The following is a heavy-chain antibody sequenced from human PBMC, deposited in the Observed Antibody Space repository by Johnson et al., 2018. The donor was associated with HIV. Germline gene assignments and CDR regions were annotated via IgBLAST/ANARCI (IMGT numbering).Heavy chain of an antibody. Sequence: DVQVVESGGGLVQPGGSLRLSCAASGFTFSRHGMHWVRQVPGKGLVWVSRINSDGSTTTYADSVKGRFTISRDNSKNTLYLQMKSLRAEDTAVYYCAMGTGDHDAFDIWGQGTMVTVSS. V-gene: IGHV3-74*02. D-gene: IGHD3/OR15-3a*01. CDR3: AMGTGDHDAFDI. J-gene: IGHJ3*02. CDR2: INSDGSTT. CDR1: GFTFSRHG.